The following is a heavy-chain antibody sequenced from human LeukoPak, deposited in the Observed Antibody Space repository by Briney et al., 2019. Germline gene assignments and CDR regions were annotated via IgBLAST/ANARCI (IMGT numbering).Heavy chain of an antibody. Sequence: SVKVSCKASGGTFSSYAISWVRQAPGQGLEWMGRIIPIFGTANCAQKFQGRVTITTDESTSTAYMELSSLRSEDTAVYYCARDRPHTVTPFLGAFDIWGQGTMVTVSS. J-gene: IGHJ3*02. CDR3: ARDRPHTVTPFLGAFDI. CDR2: IIPIFGTA. CDR1: GGTFSSYA. D-gene: IGHD4-17*01. V-gene: IGHV1-69*05.